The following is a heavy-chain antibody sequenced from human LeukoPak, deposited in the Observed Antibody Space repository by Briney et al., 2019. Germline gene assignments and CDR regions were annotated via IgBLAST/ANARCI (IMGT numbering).Heavy chain of an antibody. CDR2: IYYSKNT. V-gene: IGHV4-39*01. D-gene: IGHD5-18*01. CDR3: VSPRGFSYGYFDY. J-gene: IGHJ4*02. Sequence: SETLSLTCTVSGGSISSSSAYWGWIRQPPGKVLEWIGSIYYSKNTYYNPSLKRRVTISADTSKNQFSLTLGSVSATDTAVYYCVSPRGFSYGYFDYWGQGTLVTVSS. CDR1: GGSISSSSAY.